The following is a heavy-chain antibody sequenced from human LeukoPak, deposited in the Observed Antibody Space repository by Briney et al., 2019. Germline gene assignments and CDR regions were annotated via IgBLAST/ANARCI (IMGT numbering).Heavy chain of an antibody. V-gene: IGHV1-2*02. CDR3: ARDRAYCSSTSCYGGDAFDI. J-gene: IGHJ3*02. CDR1: GYTFTGYY. Sequence: GASVKVSCKASGYTFTGYYMHWVRQAPGQGLEWMGWINPNSGGTNYAQKFQGRVTMTRDTSISTAYMELSRLRSDDTAVYYCARDRAYCSSTSCYGGDAFDIWGQGTMVTVSS. D-gene: IGHD2-2*01. CDR2: INPNSGGT.